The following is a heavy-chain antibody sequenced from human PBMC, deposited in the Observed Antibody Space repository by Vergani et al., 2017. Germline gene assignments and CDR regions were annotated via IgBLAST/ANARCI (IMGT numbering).Heavy chain of an antibody. CDR2: ISSSGSTI. Sequence: VQLVESGGGVVQPGRSLRLSCAASGFTFSSYEMNWVRQAPGKGLEWVSYISSSGSTIYYADSVKGRFTISRDNAMNSLYLQMNSLRAEDTAVYYCARGLTGYSSGWYDYWGQGTLVTVSS. CDR1: GFTFSSYE. V-gene: IGHV3-48*03. D-gene: IGHD6-19*01. J-gene: IGHJ4*02. CDR3: ARGLTGYSSGWYDY.